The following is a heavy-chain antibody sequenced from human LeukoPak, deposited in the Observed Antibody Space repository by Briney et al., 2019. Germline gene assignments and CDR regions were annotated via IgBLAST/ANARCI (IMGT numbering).Heavy chain of an antibody. CDR3: ARLPGSSTTPLLWYYGMDV. Sequence: PSETLSLTCTVSGGSISSYYWSWIRQPPGKGLEWIGYIYYSGSTNYNPSLKSRVTISVDTSKNQFSLKLSSVTAADTAVYYCARLPGSSTTPLLWYYGMDVWGQGTTVTVSS. D-gene: IGHD2-15*01. V-gene: IGHV4-59*01. J-gene: IGHJ6*02. CDR2: IYYSGST. CDR1: GGSISSYY.